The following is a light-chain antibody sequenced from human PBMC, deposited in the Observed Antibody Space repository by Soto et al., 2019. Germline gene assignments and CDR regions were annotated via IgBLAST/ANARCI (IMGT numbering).Light chain of an antibody. CDR1: QSVAGN. CDR2: GVS. CDR3: QQYNNWPWT. J-gene: IGKJ1*01. Sequence: EIVMTQSPATLSVSPGETATLSCRASQSVAGNLAWYQQKPGQPPRLLIYGVSTRATGVPARFSGSGSETDFSLTISSLQIEDFALYYCQQYNNWPWTFGQGTKVDIK. V-gene: IGKV3-15*01.